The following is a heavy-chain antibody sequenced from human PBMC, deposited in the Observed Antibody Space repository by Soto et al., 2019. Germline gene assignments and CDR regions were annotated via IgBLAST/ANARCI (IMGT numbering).Heavy chain of an antibody. V-gene: IGHV1-2*04. D-gene: IGHD6-13*01. CDR3: ASDVAAAGPPSYYFDY. CDR1: GYTFTGYY. Sequence: ASVKVSCKASGYTFTGYYMHWVRQAPGQGLEGMGWINPNSGGTNYAQKFQGWVTMTRDTSISTAYMELSRLRSDDTAVYYCASDVAAAGPPSYYFDYWGQGTLVTVSS. J-gene: IGHJ4*02. CDR2: INPNSGGT.